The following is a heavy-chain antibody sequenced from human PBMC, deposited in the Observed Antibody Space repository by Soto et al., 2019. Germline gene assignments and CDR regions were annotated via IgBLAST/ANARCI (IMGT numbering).Heavy chain of an antibody. CDR1: GFTFSSYA. J-gene: IGHJ4*02. CDR3: ARDVAGVMSRYYFDY. Sequence: QVQLVESGGGVVQPGRSLRLSCAASGFTFSSYAMHWVRQAPGKGLEWVAVISYDGSNKYYADSVKGRFTISRDNSKTTLYLQMNSLRAEDTAVYYCARDVAGVMSRYYFDYWGQGTLVTVSS. CDR2: ISYDGSNK. V-gene: IGHV3-30-3*01. D-gene: IGHD2-21*01.